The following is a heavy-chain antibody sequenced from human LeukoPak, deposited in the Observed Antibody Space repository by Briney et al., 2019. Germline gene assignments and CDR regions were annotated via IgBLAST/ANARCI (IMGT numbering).Heavy chain of an antibody. Sequence: ASVKVFCKACVYTFTSYCISGVRQAPGQGLVGMVWISAYNVNTNYAQKLQGRVTMTTDTSTSTAYMELRSLRSDDRAVYYCAREIPDAFDIWGQGTMVTVSS. CDR2: ISAYNVNT. CDR3: AREIPDAFDI. CDR1: VYTFTSYC. J-gene: IGHJ3*02. V-gene: IGHV1-18*01.